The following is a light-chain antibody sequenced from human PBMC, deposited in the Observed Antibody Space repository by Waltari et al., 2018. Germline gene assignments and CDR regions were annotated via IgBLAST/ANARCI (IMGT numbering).Light chain of an antibody. Sequence: QSALTQPPSASGSPGKSVTISCTGTSSDVGGYHYVAWYQHHPGKAPKFMIYEVSKRPSGVPYRFSGSKSGNTASLTVSGLQAEDEADYYCSSYAGSNTWVFGGGTKLTVL. CDR3: SSYAGSNTWV. J-gene: IGLJ3*02. CDR2: EVS. V-gene: IGLV2-8*01. CDR1: SSDVGGYHY.